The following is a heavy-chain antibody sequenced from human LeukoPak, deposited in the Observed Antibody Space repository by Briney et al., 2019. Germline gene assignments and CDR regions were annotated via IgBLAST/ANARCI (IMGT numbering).Heavy chain of an antibody. CDR3: ARARGAEAIDY. J-gene: IGHJ4*01. V-gene: IGHV4-39*07. CDR1: GGSISSSSYY. D-gene: IGHD6-25*01. CDR2: IYYSGST. Sequence: SETLSLTCTVSGGSISSSSYYWGWIRQPPGKGLEWIGSIYYSGSTYYNPSLKSRVTISVDTSKNQFSLKLTSVTAADTAAYYCARARGAEAIDYWGHGILVTVSS.